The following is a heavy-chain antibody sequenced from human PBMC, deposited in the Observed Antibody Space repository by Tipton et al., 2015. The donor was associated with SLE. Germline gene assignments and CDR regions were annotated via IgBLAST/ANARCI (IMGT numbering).Heavy chain of an antibody. D-gene: IGHD2-15*01. CDR1: GFTFSSYS. CDR2: ISSSSSYI. Sequence: SLRLSCAASGFTFSSYSLNWVRQAPGKGLEWVSSISSSSSYIYYADSVKGRFTISRDNAKNSLYLQMNSLRAEDTAVYYCARSLVDWYFDLWGRGTLVTVSS. J-gene: IGHJ2*01. CDR3: ARSLVDWYFDL. V-gene: IGHV3-21*01.